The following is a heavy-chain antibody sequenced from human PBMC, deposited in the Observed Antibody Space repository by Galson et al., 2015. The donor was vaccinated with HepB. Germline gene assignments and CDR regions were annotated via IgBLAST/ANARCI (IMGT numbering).Heavy chain of an antibody. V-gene: IGHV1-69*04. CDR1: GGPFSSYT. D-gene: IGHD2-21*02. Sequence: SVKVSCKASGGPFSSYTISWVRQAPGQGLEWMGRIIPSLDMANYAQKFQGRVTITADKVTNTAYMELSSLRSEDTALYYCARDWHTVVVTAIHNWFDPWGQGTLVTVFS. J-gene: IGHJ5*02. CDR3: ARDWHTVVVTAIHNWFDP. CDR2: IIPSLDMA.